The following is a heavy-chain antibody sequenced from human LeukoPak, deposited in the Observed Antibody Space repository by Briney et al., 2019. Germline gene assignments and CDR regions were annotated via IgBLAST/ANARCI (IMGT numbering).Heavy chain of an antibody. V-gene: IGHV3-7*01. CDR2: IRQDGSKI. CDR1: GFTFSTYW. J-gene: IGHJ3*02. CDR3: ARDLSSWYNAFDI. Sequence: PGGSLRLSCAASGFTFSTYWMSWVRQAPGKGLEWVANIRQDGSKIYYVDSVKGRFTMSRDNAKNSLYLQMNSLRAEDTAVYYCARDLSSWYNAFDIWGQGTTVTVSS. D-gene: IGHD6-13*01.